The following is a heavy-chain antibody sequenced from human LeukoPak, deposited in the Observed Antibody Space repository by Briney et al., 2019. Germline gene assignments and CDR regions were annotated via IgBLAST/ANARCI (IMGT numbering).Heavy chain of an antibody. Sequence: SETLSLTCTVSGGSISRYYWSWIRQHPGNGLEWIGYISYTGSTTYNSSLKSRVTISLDTSQNQFSLKLSSVTAADTAVYYCARGGDYYGSGRPFDYWGQGTLVTVSS. CDR1: GGSISRYY. CDR3: ARGGDYYGSGRPFDY. CDR2: ISYTGST. V-gene: IGHV4-59*01. D-gene: IGHD3-10*01. J-gene: IGHJ4*02.